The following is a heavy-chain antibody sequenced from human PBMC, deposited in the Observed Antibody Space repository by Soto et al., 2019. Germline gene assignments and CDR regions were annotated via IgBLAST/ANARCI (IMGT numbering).Heavy chain of an antibody. J-gene: IGHJ4*02. CDR2: IKHGGST. Sequence: PSETLSLTCAVYGGSFNDYYWNWIRQPPGKGLEWIGEIKHGGSTNYNPSLKTRVTMSLDTSKNQVSLKLTSVTAADTAVYYCARGRGEVDYWGQGTQVTVS. D-gene: IGHD3-16*01. CDR1: GGSFNDYY. CDR3: ARGRGEVDY. V-gene: IGHV4-34*01.